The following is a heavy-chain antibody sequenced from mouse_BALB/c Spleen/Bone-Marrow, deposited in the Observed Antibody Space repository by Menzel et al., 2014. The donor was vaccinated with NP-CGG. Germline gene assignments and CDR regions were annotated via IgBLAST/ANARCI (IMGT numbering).Heavy chain of an antibody. J-gene: IGHJ2*01. CDR1: GFTFSNFG. Sequence: EVHLVESGGGLVQPGGSRKLSCAASGFTFSNFGMHWFRQSPEKGLEWVAFVSTGSTIIYYADTVKGRFTISRDNPENTLFLQVTSLRSEDTAIYYCARSHFYGNYFDYWGQGTTLTVSP. CDR3: ARSHFYGNYFDY. D-gene: IGHD2-1*01. V-gene: IGHV5-17*02. CDR2: VSTGSTII.